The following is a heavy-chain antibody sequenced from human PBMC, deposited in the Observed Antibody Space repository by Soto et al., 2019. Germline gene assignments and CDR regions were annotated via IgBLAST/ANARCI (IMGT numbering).Heavy chain of an antibody. D-gene: IGHD3-9*01. Sequence: EVQLVESGGALVKPGGSLILSCTASGFTFSNAWMNWVRQAPGKGLEWVGRIKSNSDGGTTDDAAPVQGRFTISRDDSKHIVYLQMNSLEIEDTGVYYCTTCGTFLTGYCRWGRGSLVTVSS. CDR3: TTCGTFLTGYCR. J-gene: IGHJ4*02. CDR2: IKSNSDGGTT. CDR1: GFTFSNAW. V-gene: IGHV3-15*02.